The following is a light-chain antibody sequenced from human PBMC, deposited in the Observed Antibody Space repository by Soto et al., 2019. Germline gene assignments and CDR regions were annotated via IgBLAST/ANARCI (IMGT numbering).Light chain of an antibody. V-gene: IGKV3-11*01. CDR1: QSVSNY. CDR2: DAS. CDR3: QPRSHWIH. J-gene: IGKJ5*01. Sequence: EIVLTQSPATLSLSPGERATLSCRASQSVSNYFAWYQQKPGQAPRLLIYDASNRATGIPARFSGSGSGTDFPLTHSRPEPEDFAGLYWQPRSHWIHFGQGTRLEIK.